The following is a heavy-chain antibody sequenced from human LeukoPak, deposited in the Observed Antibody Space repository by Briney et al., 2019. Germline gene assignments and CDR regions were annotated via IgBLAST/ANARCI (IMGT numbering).Heavy chain of an antibody. Sequence: SETLTLTCTVSGGSISSSHYYWRWVRQPPGEGLEWIGSIYYSGSTYYNPSLKSRVTISVDTSKNQFSLKLGSVTAADTAVYYCVGYSSGWYGDLFDYWGQGTLVTVSS. CDR1: GGSISSSHYY. CDR2: IYYSGST. J-gene: IGHJ4*02. CDR3: VGYSSGWYGDLFDY. V-gene: IGHV4-39*01. D-gene: IGHD6-19*01.